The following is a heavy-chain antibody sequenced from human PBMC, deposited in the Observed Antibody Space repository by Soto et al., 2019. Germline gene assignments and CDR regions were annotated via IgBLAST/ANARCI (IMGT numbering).Heavy chain of an antibody. V-gene: IGHV3-30-3*01. J-gene: IGHJ3*02. CDR3: ARDHLLGDAFDI. CDR1: GFTFSSYA. Sequence: RLSCAASGFTFSSYAMHWVLQAPGKGLEWVAVISYDGSNKYYADSVKGRFTISRDNSKNTLYLQMNSLRAEDTAVYYCARDHLLGDAFDIWGQGTMVTVS. CDR2: ISYDGSNK. D-gene: IGHD1-26*01.